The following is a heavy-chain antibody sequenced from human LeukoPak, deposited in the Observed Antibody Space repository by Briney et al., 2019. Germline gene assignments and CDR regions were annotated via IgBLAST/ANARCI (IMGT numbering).Heavy chain of an antibody. Sequence: GGPLRLSCAASGFTFSAYEMNWVRQAPGKGLEWVSYISSSGSTIYYADSLKGRFTISRDNAKTLLYLQMNSLRAEDTAVYYCTSKGGALNYFDYWGQGTLVTVSS. CDR1: GFTFSAYE. D-gene: IGHD1-26*01. V-gene: IGHV3-48*03. CDR3: TSKGGALNYFDY. J-gene: IGHJ4*02. CDR2: ISSSGSTI.